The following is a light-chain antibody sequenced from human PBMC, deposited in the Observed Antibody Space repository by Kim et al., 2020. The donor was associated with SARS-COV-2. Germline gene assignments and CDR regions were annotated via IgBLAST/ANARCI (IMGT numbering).Light chain of an antibody. CDR3: HQYFDYPLT. CDR1: QDISNN. Sequence: ASVGDTVTITCRATQDISNNLAWSQQKPGKAPETLIFSASRLQNGVPSKFSGSGSGTDFTLTITSLQLEDFATYYCHQYFDYPLTFGGGTKVDIK. V-gene: IGKV1-16*02. CDR2: SAS. J-gene: IGKJ4*01.